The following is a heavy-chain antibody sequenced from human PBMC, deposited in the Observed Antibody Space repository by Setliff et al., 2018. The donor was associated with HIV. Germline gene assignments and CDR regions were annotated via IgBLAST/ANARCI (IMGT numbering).Heavy chain of an antibody. CDR2: IFSSGNT. Sequence: SETLSLTCEVSGGSISNYYWSWIRQPAGKGLEWIGRIFSSGNTYYNPSLKSRVTMSVDTSKNQFSLNLNSVTAADTAIYYCARAPFPVAGFDYFDHWGQGTLVTVSS. D-gene: IGHD6-19*01. J-gene: IGHJ4*02. CDR1: GGSISNYY. CDR3: ARAPFPVAGFDYFDH. V-gene: IGHV4-4*07.